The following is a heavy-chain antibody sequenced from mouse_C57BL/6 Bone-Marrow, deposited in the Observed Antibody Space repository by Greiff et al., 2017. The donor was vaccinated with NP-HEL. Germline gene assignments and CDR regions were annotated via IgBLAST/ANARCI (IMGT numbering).Heavy chain of an antibody. V-gene: IGHV1-54*01. CDR2: INPGSGGT. CDR1: GYAFTNYW. D-gene: IGHD2-4*01. CDR3: ARRGDYPDY. Sequence: VQLQQSGAELVRPGTSVKVSCKASGYAFTNYWIDWVKQRPGQGLEWIGVINPGSGGTNYNEKFQGKATLTADKSSSTAYMQLSSLTSEDSAVYFCARRGDYPDYWGQGTTLTVSS. J-gene: IGHJ2*01.